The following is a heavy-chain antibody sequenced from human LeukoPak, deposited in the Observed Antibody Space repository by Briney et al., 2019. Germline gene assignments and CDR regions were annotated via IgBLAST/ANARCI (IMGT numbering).Heavy chain of an antibody. J-gene: IGHJ4*02. V-gene: IGHV3-23*01. D-gene: IGHD6-13*01. Sequence: GGSLRLSCAASGFTFSSYAMSWVRQAPGKGLEWVSTISVSGDSTYYADSVKGRFTISRDISKNTLYLQMNSLRGEDTAVYYCAKQQQLVLDYWGQGTLVTVSS. CDR1: GFTFSSYA. CDR2: ISVSGDST. CDR3: AKQQQLVLDY.